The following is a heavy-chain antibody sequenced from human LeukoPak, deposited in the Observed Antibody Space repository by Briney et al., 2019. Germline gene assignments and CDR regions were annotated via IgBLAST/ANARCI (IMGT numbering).Heavy chain of an antibody. CDR3: ARGRYYGFWSGYYHNWFDP. V-gene: IGHV1-18*01. Sequence: GASVKVSCKASGYTFTSYGISWVRQAPGQGLEWMGWISAYNGNTNYAQKLQGRVTMTTDTSTSTAYMELRSLRSDDTAVYYCARGRYYGFWSGYYHNWFDPWGQGTLVTVSS. D-gene: IGHD3-3*01. J-gene: IGHJ5*02. CDR2: ISAYNGNT. CDR1: GYTFTSYG.